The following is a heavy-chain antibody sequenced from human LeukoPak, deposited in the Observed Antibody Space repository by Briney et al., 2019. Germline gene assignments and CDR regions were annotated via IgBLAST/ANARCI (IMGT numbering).Heavy chain of an antibody. V-gene: IGHV3-64D*06. J-gene: IGHJ4*02. CDR3: VRKGWVSGAIDY. Sequence: QAGGSLRLSCSASGFTLSNYAMHWVRQSPGKGLEYVSALSADGNSKFYAESVKGRFTISRDSSNNTLHLQMSSLRPEDTAVYYCVRKGWVSGAIDYRGQGTLVTVSS. D-gene: IGHD6-13*01. CDR1: GFTLSNYA. CDR2: LSADGNSK.